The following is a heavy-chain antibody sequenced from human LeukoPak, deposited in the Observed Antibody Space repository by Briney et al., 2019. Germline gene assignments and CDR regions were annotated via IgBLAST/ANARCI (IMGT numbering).Heavy chain of an antibody. V-gene: IGHV4-59*01. CDR3: ARVTAVAGTVYYYYYMDV. D-gene: IGHD6-13*01. Sequence: SETLSLTCTVSGGSISSYYWSWIRQPPGKGLEWIGYIYYSGSTNYNPSLKSRVTISIDTSKNQFSLKLSSVTAADTAVYYCARVTAVAGTVYYYYYMDVWGKGTTVTISS. J-gene: IGHJ6*03. CDR1: GGSISSYY. CDR2: IYYSGST.